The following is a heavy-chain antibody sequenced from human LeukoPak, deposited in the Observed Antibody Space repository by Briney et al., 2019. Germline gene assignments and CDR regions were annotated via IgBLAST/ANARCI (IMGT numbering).Heavy chain of an antibody. CDR3: ARLSGNGFDM. V-gene: IGHV4-39*01. CDR1: GGSVSSTSYY. J-gene: IGHJ3*02. Sequence: SETLSLTCTVSGGSVSSTSYYWGWIRQPPGKGLEWIGSIYYSGSTYYNPSLKSRVTISVDTSKNRFSLKLSSVTAADTAVYNCARLSGNGFDMWGQGTTVTVSS. D-gene: IGHD1-26*01. CDR2: IYYSGST.